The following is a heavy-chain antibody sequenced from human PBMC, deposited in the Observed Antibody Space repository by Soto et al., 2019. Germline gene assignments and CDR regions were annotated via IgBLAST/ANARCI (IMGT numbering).Heavy chain of an antibody. CDR1: GFTFSNYN. V-gene: IGHV3-48*02. D-gene: IGHD6-19*01. CDR2: ISISSTK. Sequence: VQLVESGGGLVQPGGSLGLSCAASGFTFSNYNMNWVRQAPGKGLEWLSYISISSTKYYADSVKGRFTISRDNAKNSLYLQMNSLRDEDTDVYYCARVGFGSTGWGGDFDYWGQGTLVTVSS. J-gene: IGHJ4*02. CDR3: ARVGFGSTGWGGDFDY.